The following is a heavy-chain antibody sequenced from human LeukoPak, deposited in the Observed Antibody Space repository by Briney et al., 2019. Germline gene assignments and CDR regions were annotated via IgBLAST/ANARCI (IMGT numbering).Heavy chain of an antibody. CDR1: GGSISSYY. Sequence: SETLSLTCTVSGGSISSYYWSWIRQSPGKGLEWIGYIYYTGSTNYNPSLQSRVTISVDTSKNQFSLKLNSVTAADTAVYYCARAPSGWHYFDFWGQGTLVTVSS. CDR3: ARAPSGWHYFDF. CDR2: IYYTGST. D-gene: IGHD6-19*01. V-gene: IGHV4-59*01. J-gene: IGHJ4*02.